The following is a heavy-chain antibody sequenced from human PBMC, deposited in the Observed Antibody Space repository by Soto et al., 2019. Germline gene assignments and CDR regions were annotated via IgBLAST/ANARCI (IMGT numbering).Heavy chain of an antibody. J-gene: IGHJ5*02. Sequence: QVQLQESGPGLVKPSETLSLTCTVSGGSITRGGYYWSWIRQHPGKGLEWIGYIYNSGTTYYNPSLKSRVTISGDTAKNQFSLKLTSVTAADTAVYYCARDPAPWGQGTLVPGSS. CDR3: ARDPAP. CDR2: IYNSGTT. CDR1: GGSITRGGYY. V-gene: IGHV4-31*03.